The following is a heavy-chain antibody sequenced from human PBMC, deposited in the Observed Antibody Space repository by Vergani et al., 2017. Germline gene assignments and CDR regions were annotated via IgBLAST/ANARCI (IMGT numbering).Heavy chain of an antibody. D-gene: IGHD2-2*02. V-gene: IGHV3-21*01. CDR3: AGDKLAVPAAIDY. CDR1: GFTFSSYS. Sequence: EVQLVESGGGLVKPGGSLRLSCAASGFTFSSYSMNWVRQAPGKGLEWVSSISSSSSYIYYADSVKGRFTISRDNAKNALYPQMNSLRAEDTAVYYCAGDKLAVPAAIDYWGQGTLVTVSS. J-gene: IGHJ4*02. CDR2: ISSSSSYI.